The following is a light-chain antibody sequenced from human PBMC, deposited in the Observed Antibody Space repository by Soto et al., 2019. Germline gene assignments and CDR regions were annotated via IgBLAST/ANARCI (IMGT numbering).Light chain of an antibody. CDR2: GAS. CDR3: QQRSNSWT. V-gene: IGKV3D-15*01. J-gene: IGKJ1*01. CDR1: QGLNRN. Sequence: ETMLTQSPATLSVSPRETATLSCTTSQGLNRNLAWYQQKLGQAPRVLIYGASSRATGIPDRFSGSGSGTDFTLTISSLPPDYFAVYYCQQRSNSWTFGQGTKVDIK.